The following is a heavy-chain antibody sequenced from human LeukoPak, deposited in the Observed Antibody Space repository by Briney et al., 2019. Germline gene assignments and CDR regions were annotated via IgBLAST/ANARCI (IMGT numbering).Heavy chain of an antibody. V-gene: IGHV3-30*04. J-gene: IGHJ4*02. CDR2: ISYDGSNK. CDR3: ARSLTMVRGAFDY. D-gene: IGHD3-10*01. Sequence: GRSLRLSCAASGFTFSSYAMHWVRQAPGKGLEWVAVISYDGSNKYYADSVKGRFTISRDNSKNTLYPQMNSLRAEDTAVYYCARSLTMVRGAFDYWGQGTLVTVSS. CDR1: GFTFSSYA.